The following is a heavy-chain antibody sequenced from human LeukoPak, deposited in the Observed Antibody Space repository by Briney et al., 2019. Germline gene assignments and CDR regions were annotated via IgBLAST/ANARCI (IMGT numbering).Heavy chain of an antibody. CDR3: ARDYYDSSGYRNG. CDR1: GYTFASYY. Sequence: SVRVSCKASGYTFASYYMPWVRQARGQGREWMGGIIPIFGTANYAQKFQGRVTITADESTSTAYMELSSLRSEDTAVYYCARDYYDSSGYRNGWGQGTLATVSS. CDR2: IIPIFGTA. V-gene: IGHV1-69*13. J-gene: IGHJ4*02. D-gene: IGHD3-22*01.